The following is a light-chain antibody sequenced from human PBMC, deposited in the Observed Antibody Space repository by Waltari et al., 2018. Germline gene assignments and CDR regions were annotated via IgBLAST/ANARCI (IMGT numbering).Light chain of an antibody. CDR1: SSDVGFYNY. V-gene: IGLV2-14*01. J-gene: IGLJ3*02. CDR2: DVS. Sequence: QSALTQPASMSGSPGQSITISCTGTSSDVGFYNYVSWYQQHPGKAPKLIIYDVSDRPSGVSDRVSGSKSGNTASLTISGLQAEDEADYYCNSYAGSSSWVFGGGTKLTVL. CDR3: NSYAGSSSWV.